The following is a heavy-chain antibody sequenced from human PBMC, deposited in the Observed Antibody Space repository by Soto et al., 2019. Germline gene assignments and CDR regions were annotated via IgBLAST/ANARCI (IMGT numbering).Heavy chain of an antibody. V-gene: IGHV5-51*03. D-gene: IGHD4-17*01. Sequence: EVQLVQSGAEVKKPGESLKISCKGSGYSFTSYWIGWVRQMPGKGLEWMGIIYPGDSDTRYSPSFQGQVTISADKSISTAYLQWSSLKASDTAMYYCARMDTVTTITQNYGMDVWGQGTTVTVSS. CDR3: ARMDTVTTITQNYGMDV. J-gene: IGHJ6*02. CDR1: GYSFTSYW. CDR2: IYPGDSDT.